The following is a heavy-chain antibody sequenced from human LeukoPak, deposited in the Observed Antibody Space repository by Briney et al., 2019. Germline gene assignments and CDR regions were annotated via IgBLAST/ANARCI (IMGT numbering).Heavy chain of an antibody. Sequence: GGSLRLSCVGSGFTFSSYAMSWVRQAPGKGLEWVSAISGSGGSTNYADSVKGRFTISRDNSRNTLYLRLNSLRAEDTAVYYCAKEYSFMVAEVYTQWGQVTLGAVAS. D-gene: IGHD3-10*01. CDR3: AKEYSFMVAEVYTQ. J-gene: IGHJ4*02. V-gene: IGHV3-23*01. CDR1: GFTFSSYA. CDR2: ISGSGGST.